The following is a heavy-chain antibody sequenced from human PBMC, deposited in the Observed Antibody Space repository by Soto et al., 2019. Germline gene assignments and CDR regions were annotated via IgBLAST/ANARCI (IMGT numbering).Heavy chain of an antibody. CDR3: ARQMAGQMRNYGMDV. CDR1: GYTFTKNW. CDR2: INPGDSDT. J-gene: IGHJ6*02. V-gene: IGHV5-51*01. Sequence: PGESLKISCQGSGYTFTKNWIGWVRQVPGKGLEWMGLINPGDSDTKYSPSFQGQVTFSVDRSIDTAYLQWSSLKATDTAIYYWARQMAGQMRNYGMDVWGQGTTVTVSS.